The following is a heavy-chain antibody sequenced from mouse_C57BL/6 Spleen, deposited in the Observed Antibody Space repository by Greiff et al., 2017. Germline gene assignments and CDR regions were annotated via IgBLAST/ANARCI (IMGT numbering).Heavy chain of an antibody. J-gene: IGHJ2*01. D-gene: IGHD1-1*01. CDR2: IHPNSGST. V-gene: IGHV1-64*01. Sequence: VQLQQPGAELVKPGASVKLSCKASGYTFTSYWMHWVKQRPGQGLEWIGMIHPNSGSTNYNEKFKSKATLTVDKSSSTAYMQLSSLTSEDSAVYKCARKSVYYGSSSFDYWGQGTTLTVSS. CDR3: ARKSVYYGSSSFDY. CDR1: GYTFTSYW.